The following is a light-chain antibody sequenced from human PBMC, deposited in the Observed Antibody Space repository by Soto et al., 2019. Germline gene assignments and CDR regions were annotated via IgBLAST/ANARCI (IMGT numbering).Light chain of an antibody. CDR2: DDS. J-gene: IGLJ3*02. Sequence: SSELTQPPSVSVAPGQTARITCGGANIGSKSVHWYQQKPSQAPVLVVYDDSDRPSGIPERFSGSNSGNTATLTISRVEAGDEADYYCQVWDSDWVFGGGTQLTVL. CDR1: NIGSKS. V-gene: IGLV3-21*02. CDR3: QVWDSDWV.